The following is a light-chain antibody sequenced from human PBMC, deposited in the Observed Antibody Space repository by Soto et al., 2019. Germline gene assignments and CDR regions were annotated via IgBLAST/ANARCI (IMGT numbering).Light chain of an antibody. CDR1: SSDIGGYKL. CDR3: CSYAGSTTWV. J-gene: IGLJ3*02. CDR2: EGS. Sequence: QSALTQPASVSGSPGQSITISCAGTSSDIGGYKLVSWYQQHPGKAPKLMIYEGSKRPSGVSTRFSGSKSGNTASLTISGLQAEDEADYYCCSYAGSTTWVFGGGTKLTVL. V-gene: IGLV2-23*01.